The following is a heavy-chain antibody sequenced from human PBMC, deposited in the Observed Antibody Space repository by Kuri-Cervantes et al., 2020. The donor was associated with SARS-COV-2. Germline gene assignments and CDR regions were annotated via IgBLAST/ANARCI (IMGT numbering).Heavy chain of an antibody. Sequence: ASVKVSCKASGYTFTGYYMHWVRQAPGQGLEWMGWINPNSGGTNYAQKFQGRVTMTRDTSISTAYMELSSLRSDDTAVYYCARTDVDIVAEMERDEYYYYGTDVWGQGTTVTVSS. CDR3: ARTDVDIVAEMERDEYYYYGTDV. CDR1: GYTFTGYY. D-gene: IGHD5-12*01. V-gene: IGHV1-2*02. J-gene: IGHJ6*02. CDR2: INPNSGGT.